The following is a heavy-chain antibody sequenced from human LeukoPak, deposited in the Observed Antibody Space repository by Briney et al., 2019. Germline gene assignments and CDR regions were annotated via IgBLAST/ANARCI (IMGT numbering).Heavy chain of an antibody. Sequence: ASVKVSCKASGYTFTGYYMYWVRQAPGQRLEWMGWINPNSGGTNYAQKFQGRVTMTRDTSISTVYMELSRLRSDDTALYYCAKDLLMGNYYYGMDVWGQGTTVTVS. CDR2: INPNSGGT. CDR1: GYTFTGYY. CDR3: AKDLLMGNYYYGMDV. J-gene: IGHJ6*02. V-gene: IGHV1-2*02. D-gene: IGHD1-26*01.